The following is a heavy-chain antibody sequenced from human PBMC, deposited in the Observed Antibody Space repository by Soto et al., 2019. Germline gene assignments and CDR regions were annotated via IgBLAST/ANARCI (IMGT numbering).Heavy chain of an antibody. D-gene: IGHD3-22*01. CDR1: GFTFSSYA. J-gene: IGHJ5*02. V-gene: IGHV3-30-3*01. Sequence: PGGSLRLSCAASGFTFSSYAMHWVRQAPGKGLEWVAVISYDGSNKYYADSVKGRFTISRDNSKNTLYLQMNSLRAEDTAVYYCASWYYDSSGYRQAGGFDPWGQGTLVTVSS. CDR2: ISYDGSNK. CDR3: ASWYYDSSGYRQAGGFDP.